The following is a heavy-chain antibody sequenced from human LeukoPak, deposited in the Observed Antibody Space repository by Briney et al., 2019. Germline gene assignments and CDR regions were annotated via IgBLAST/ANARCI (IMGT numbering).Heavy chain of an antibody. CDR3: ARDRVVGGRSWYYFDY. J-gene: IGHJ4*02. V-gene: IGHV1-69*04. Sequence: SVKVSCKASGGTFSSYTISWVRQAPGQGLEWMGRIIPILGIANYAQKFQGRVTITADKSTSTAYMELSSLRSEDTAVYYCARDRVVGGRSWYYFDYWGQGTLVTVSS. CDR2: IIPILGIA. D-gene: IGHD3-3*01. CDR1: GGTFSSYT.